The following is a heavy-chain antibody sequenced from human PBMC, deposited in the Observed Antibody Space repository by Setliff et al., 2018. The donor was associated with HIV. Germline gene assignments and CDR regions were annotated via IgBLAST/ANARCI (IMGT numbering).Heavy chain of an antibody. Sequence: ASVKVSCKASGYSFSTYYMHWVRQAPGQGLEWMGVINPSGGTTRYAQKFQGRVTLTRDTSTNTVYMEVSSLTSEDTAVYYCAREGGTTEGNIVIVTAPFFYLDVWGRGTLVTVSS. V-gene: IGHV1-46*01. CDR2: INPSGGTT. J-gene: IGHJ2*01. CDR3: AREGGTTEGNIVIVTAPFFYLDV. CDR1: GYSFSTYY. D-gene: IGHD2-21*02.